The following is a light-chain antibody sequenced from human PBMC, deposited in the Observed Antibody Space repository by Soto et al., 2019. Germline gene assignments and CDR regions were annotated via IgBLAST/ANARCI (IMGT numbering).Light chain of an antibody. V-gene: IGLV2-8*01. CDR2: EVS. CDR3: TSYAGSNIPVV. J-gene: IGLJ2*01. CDR1: SSDVGGYNF. Sequence: QSALTQPPSAAGSPGQSVTISCTGTSSDVGGYNFGSWYQQHPRKAPKLMIYEVSKRPSRVPDRFSGSKSGNTASLTVSGLQADDEADYYCTSYAGSNIPVVFGGGTKLTVL.